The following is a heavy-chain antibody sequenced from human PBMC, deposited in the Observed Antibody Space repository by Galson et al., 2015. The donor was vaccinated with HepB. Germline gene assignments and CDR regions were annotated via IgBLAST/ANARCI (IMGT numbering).Heavy chain of an antibody. CDR3: ARDCSSTSCYGYFDY. V-gene: IGHV1-18*04. D-gene: IGHD2-2*01. Sequence: SVKVSCKASGYTFTSYGISWVRQAPGQGLEWMGWISAYNGNTNYAQKLQGRVTMTTDTSTSTAYMELRSLRSDDTAVYYCARDCSSTSCYGYFDYWGQGTLVTVSS. J-gene: IGHJ4*02. CDR2: ISAYNGNT. CDR1: GYTFTSYG.